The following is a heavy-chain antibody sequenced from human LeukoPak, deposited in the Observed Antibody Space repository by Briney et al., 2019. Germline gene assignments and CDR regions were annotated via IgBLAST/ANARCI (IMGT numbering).Heavy chain of an antibody. D-gene: IGHD6-13*01. J-gene: IGHJ4*02. Sequence: GRSLRLSCAASGFTFDDYAMHWVRQAPGKGLEWVSGISWNSGSIGYADSVKGRFTISRDNAKNSLYLQMNSLRAEDTALYYCAKDLRASSSWYSAFDYWGQGTLVTVSS. CDR3: AKDLRASSSWYSAFDY. CDR1: GFTFDDYA. V-gene: IGHV3-9*01. CDR2: ISWNSGSI.